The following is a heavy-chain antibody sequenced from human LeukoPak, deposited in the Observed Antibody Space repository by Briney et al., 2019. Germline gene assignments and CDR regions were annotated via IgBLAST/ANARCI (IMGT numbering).Heavy chain of an antibody. V-gene: IGHV4-4*02. CDR2: IYHGGSA. J-gene: IGHJ3*02. CDR1: DVSISSTVW. D-gene: IGHD3-16*01. Sequence: SGTLSLTCAVSDVSISSTVWWTWVRQPPGEGLEWIAGIYHGGSANYNPSLKSRATISVDKSRNQFSLTLTSVTAADSAAYFCARGGGSAPYALDIWGQGTMVTVSS. CDR3: ARGGGSAPYALDI.